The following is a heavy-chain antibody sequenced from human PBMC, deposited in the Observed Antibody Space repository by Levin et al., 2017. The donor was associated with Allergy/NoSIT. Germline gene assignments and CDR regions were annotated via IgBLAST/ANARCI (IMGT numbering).Heavy chain of an antibody. Sequence: ASVKVSCKVSGYTLTELSMHWVRQAPGKGLEWMGGFDPEDGETIYAQKFQGRVTMTEDTSTDTAYMELSSLRSEDTAVYYCATGVYCSSTSCYNWFDPWGQGTLVTVSS. CDR1: GYTLTELS. J-gene: IGHJ5*02. CDR3: ATGVYCSSTSCYNWFDP. D-gene: IGHD2-2*01. CDR2: FDPEDGET. V-gene: IGHV1-24*01.